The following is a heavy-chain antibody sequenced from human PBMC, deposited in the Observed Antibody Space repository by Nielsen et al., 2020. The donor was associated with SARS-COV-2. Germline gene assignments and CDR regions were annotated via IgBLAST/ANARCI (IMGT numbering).Heavy chain of an antibody. J-gene: IGHJ4*02. CDR3: ARGWGQADDY. D-gene: IGHD3-16*01. CDR1: GGSFSNYY. CDR2: INHSGST. V-gene: IGHV4-34*01. Sequence: GSLRLSCAVYGGSFSNYYWNWIRQPPGKGLEWIGEINHSGSTNYNPSLKSRVTISVDTSKNQFSLKLSSVTAADTAVYYCARGWGQADDYWGQGTLVTVSS.